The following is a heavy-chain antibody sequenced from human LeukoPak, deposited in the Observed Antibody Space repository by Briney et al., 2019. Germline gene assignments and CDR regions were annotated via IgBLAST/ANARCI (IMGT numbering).Heavy chain of an antibody. Sequence: GGSLGLSCEASGFTLSTYWMNWVRQVPGKGLDWVANINPDGSGKRYVDSVKGRFTIARDNADNSLSLQMNSLRAEDTAVYYCAKDSGGVTSNYFDYWGQGTLVTVSS. J-gene: IGHJ4*02. CDR3: AKDSGGVTSNYFDY. V-gene: IGHV3-7*03. D-gene: IGHD3-16*01. CDR1: GFTLSTYW. CDR2: INPDGSGK.